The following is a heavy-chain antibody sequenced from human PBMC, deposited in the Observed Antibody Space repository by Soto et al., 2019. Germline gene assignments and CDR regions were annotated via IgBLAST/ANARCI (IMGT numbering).Heavy chain of an antibody. CDR1: GFTFGDYT. V-gene: IGHV3-43*01. J-gene: IGHJ3*01. CDR3: AKDRVNTIFGVVRPLKHAFDV. CDR2: ISWDGGST. Sequence: GGSLRLSCAASGFTFGDYTMHWVRPAPGKGLEWVSLISWDGGSTYYADSVKGRFTISRDNSKNSLYLQMNSLRTEDTALYYCAKDRVNTIFGVVRPLKHAFDVWGQGTMVTVSS. D-gene: IGHD3-3*01.